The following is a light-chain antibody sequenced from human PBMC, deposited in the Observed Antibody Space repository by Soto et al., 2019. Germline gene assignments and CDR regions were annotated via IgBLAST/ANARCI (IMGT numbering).Light chain of an antibody. CDR1: QRVSNSY. CDR2: DAS. Sequence: EIVLTQSPGTLSLSPGDRATLSCRASQRVSNSYLAWYQQKPGQAPRLLLYDASTRAAGDPDRVTGGGSGTDFTLTISALEPEDFALYFCQQYERPPFAFGQGTRLEI. CDR3: QQYERPPFA. V-gene: IGKV3-20*01. J-gene: IGKJ2*01.